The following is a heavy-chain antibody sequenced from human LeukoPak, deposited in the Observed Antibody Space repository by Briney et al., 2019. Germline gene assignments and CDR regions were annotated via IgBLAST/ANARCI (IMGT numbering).Heavy chain of an antibody. CDR2: ISYDGSNK. Sequence: GGSLRLSCAASGFTFSSYGMHWVRQAPGKGLEWVAVISYDGSNKYYADSVKGRFTISRDNSKNTLYLQMNSLRAEDTAVCYCAKGVNYYDSSGYSLDAFDIWGQGTMVTVSS. D-gene: IGHD3-22*01. CDR3: AKGVNYYDSSGYSLDAFDI. V-gene: IGHV3-30*18. CDR1: GFTFSSYG. J-gene: IGHJ3*02.